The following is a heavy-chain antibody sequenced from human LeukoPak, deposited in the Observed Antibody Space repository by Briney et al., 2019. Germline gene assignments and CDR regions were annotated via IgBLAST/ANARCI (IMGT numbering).Heavy chain of an antibody. D-gene: IGHD6-19*01. J-gene: IGHJ4*02. Sequence: GASVKVSCTASGYTFTVYYMHWVRQAPGQGLEWMGWINPNSGGTNYAQKFQGRVTMTRDTSISTAYMELSRLRSDDTAVYYCARARTSYSSGWYNSFEYWGQGTLVTVSS. V-gene: IGHV1-2*02. CDR3: ARARTSYSSGWYNSFEY. CDR2: INPNSGGT. CDR1: GYTFTVYY.